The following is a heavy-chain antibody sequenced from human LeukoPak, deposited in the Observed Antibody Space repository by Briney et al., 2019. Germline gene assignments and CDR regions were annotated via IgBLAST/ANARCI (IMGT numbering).Heavy chain of an antibody. Sequence: GGSLRLSCAASGFAFSDHYMDWFRQAPGKGLEWVGRSRNKANDYTTEYAAAVRGRFTISRDESQNSLDLHMNSLEAGDTAVYYCAKARYSSSWYVSALFDYWGQGTLVTVSS. CDR1: GFAFSDHY. CDR2: SRNKANDYTT. J-gene: IGHJ4*02. D-gene: IGHD6-13*01. V-gene: IGHV3-72*01. CDR3: AKARYSSSWYVSALFDY.